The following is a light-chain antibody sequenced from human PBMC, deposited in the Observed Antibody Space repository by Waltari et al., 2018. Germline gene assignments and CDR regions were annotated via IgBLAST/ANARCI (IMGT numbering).Light chain of an antibody. CDR2: SNT. Sequence: QSALPQPPSASGTPGQTVTIFCSGGNSNIGSTVVNWYQQVPGTAPKLLIYSNTYRPSGVPDRFSGSKSGTSASLAISGLQSDDEGDYYCATWDDRLTGVVFGGGTQVTVL. CDR1: NSNIGSTV. CDR3: ATWDDRLTGVV. J-gene: IGLJ2*01. V-gene: IGLV1-44*01.